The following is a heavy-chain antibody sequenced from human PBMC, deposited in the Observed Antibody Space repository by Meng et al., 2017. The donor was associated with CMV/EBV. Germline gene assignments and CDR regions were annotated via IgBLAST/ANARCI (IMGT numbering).Heavy chain of an antibody. Sequence: GGSLKISCAASGFTFSSYSMNWVRQAPGKGLEWVSSISSSSSYIYYADSVKGRFTISRDNAKNSLYLQMNSLRAEDTAVYYCARTMVRGVILYYGMDVWGQGTTVTVSS. CDR3: ARTMVRGVILYYGMDV. CDR1: GFTFSSYS. D-gene: IGHD3-10*01. V-gene: IGHV3-21*01. J-gene: IGHJ6*02. CDR2: ISSSSSYI.